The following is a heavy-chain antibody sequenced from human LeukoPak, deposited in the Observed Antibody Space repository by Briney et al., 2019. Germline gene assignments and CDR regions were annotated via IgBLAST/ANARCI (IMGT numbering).Heavy chain of an antibody. CDR3: ASVVGWYDYYYGMDV. CDR1: GFTFSDYY. V-gene: IGHV3-11*01. D-gene: IGHD1-26*01. J-gene: IGHJ6*02. Sequence: GGSLRLSCAASGFTFSDYYMSWIRQAPGKGLEWLSYISSSGSTIYYADSVKGRFTISRDNAKNSLYLQMNSLRAEDPAVYYCASVVGWYDYYYGMDVWGQGTTVTVSS. CDR2: ISSSGSTI.